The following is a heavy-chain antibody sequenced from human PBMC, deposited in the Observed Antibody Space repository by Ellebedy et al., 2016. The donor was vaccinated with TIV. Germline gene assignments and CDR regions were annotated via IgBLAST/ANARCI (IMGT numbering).Heavy chain of an antibody. CDR1: GYTFTGYY. J-gene: IGHJ4*02. D-gene: IGHD6-6*01. CDR3: AREYSSSSGRVFDY. Sequence: ASVKVSCKASGYTFTGYYMHWVRQAPGQGLEWMGWIHPNSGGTNYAQKFQGRVTMTRDTSLSTAYMELRRLRSDDTAVYYCAREYSSSSGRVFDYWGQGTLVTVSS. CDR2: IHPNSGGT. V-gene: IGHV1-2*02.